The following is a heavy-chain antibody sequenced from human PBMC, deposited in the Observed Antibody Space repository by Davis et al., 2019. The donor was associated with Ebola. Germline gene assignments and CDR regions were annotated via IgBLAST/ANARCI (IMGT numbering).Heavy chain of an antibody. CDR3: ARGRSMVATQVGLRY. Sequence: MPSETLSLTCTVSGASISSDDYYWTWIRQHPGKGLEWIGYISYGGSTYYNPSLKSRVTISVDTSKNQFSLKLSSVTAADTAVYYCARGRSMVATQVGLRYWGQGTLVTVSS. CDR1: GASISSDDYY. J-gene: IGHJ4*02. CDR2: ISYGGST. V-gene: IGHV4-31*03. D-gene: IGHD5-12*01.